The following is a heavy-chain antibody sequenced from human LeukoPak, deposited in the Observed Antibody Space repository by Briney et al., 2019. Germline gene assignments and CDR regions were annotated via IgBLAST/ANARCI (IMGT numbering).Heavy chain of an antibody. CDR3: AGGPRAMYGMDV. D-gene: IGHD5-18*01. J-gene: IGHJ6*02. CDR1: GFTFSSYA. CDR2: IKQDGSEK. Sequence: GGSLRLSCAASGFTFSSYAMSWVRQAPGKGLEWVANIKQDGSEKYYVDSVKGRFTISRDNAKNSLYLQMNSLRAEDTAVYYCAGGPRAMYGMDVWGQGTTVTVSS. V-gene: IGHV3-7*01.